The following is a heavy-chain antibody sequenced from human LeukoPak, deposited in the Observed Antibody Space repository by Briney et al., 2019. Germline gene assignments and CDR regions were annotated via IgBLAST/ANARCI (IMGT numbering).Heavy chain of an antibody. CDR1: GYTLTELS. CDR3: ATVPPGTWFGETPVDY. V-gene: IGHV1-24*01. Sequence: ASVKVSCKVSGYTLTELSMHWVRQAPGKGLEWMGGFDPEDGETIYAQKFQGRVTMTEDTSTDTAYMELSSLRSEDTAVYYCATVPPGTWFGETPVDYWGQGTLVTVSS. D-gene: IGHD3-10*01. J-gene: IGHJ4*02. CDR2: FDPEDGET.